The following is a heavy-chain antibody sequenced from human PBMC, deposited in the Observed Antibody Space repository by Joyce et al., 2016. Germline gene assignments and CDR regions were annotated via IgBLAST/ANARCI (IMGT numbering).Heavy chain of an antibody. Sequence: QITLKESGPTLVKPTQTLTLTCSFSGFSLSTSGVAVDWIRQPPGQALEWLALIYWDDDKYYNVSLKSRLTITKDTSKNQVVLTMTNMDPVDTATYYCAHKKYYFDYWGQGTLVTVSS. CDR1: GFSLSTSGVA. V-gene: IGHV2-5*02. J-gene: IGHJ4*02. CDR3: AHKKYYFDY. CDR2: IYWDDDK.